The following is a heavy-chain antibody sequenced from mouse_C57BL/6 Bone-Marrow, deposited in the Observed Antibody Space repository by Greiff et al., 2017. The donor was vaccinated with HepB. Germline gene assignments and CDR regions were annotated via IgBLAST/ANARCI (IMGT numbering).Heavy chain of an antibody. Sequence: DVHLVESGGGLVKPGGSLKLSCAASGFTFSDYGMHWVRQAPEKGLEWVAYISSGSSTIYYADTVKGRFTISRDNAKNTLFLQMTSLRSEDTAMYYCARQGNYGSTFAYWGQGTLVTVSA. CDR1: GFTFSDYG. V-gene: IGHV5-17*01. CDR3: ARQGNYGSTFAY. D-gene: IGHD1-1*01. J-gene: IGHJ3*01. CDR2: ISSGSSTI.